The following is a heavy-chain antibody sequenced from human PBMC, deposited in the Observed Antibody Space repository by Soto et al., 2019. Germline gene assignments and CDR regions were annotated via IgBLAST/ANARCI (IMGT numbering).Heavy chain of an antibody. CDR2: IIPIFGTA. D-gene: IGHD1-7*01. Sequence: QVQLVQSGAEVKKPGSSVTVSCKASGGTFSSYAISWVRQAPGQGLEWMGGIIPIFGTANYAQKFQGRVTITADESTSKAYMELSSLKSEDTAVYYCARGRWVAGTDRGYFDYWGQGTLVTVSS. V-gene: IGHV1-69*12. J-gene: IGHJ4*02. CDR1: GGTFSSYA. CDR3: ARGRWVAGTDRGYFDY.